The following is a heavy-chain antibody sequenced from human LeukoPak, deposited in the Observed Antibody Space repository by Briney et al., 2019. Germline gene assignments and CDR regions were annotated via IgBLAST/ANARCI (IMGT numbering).Heavy chain of an antibody. Sequence: PGGSLRLSCAASGFTFSSYAMSWVRPAPGKGLEWVSAISCSGGSTYYADSVKGRFTISRDNSKNTLYLQMNSLRAEDTAVYYCAKELYGSGTLFDYWGQGTLVTVSS. CDR3: AKELYGSGTLFDY. J-gene: IGHJ4*02. D-gene: IGHD3-10*01. CDR1: GFTFSSYA. CDR2: ISCSGGST. V-gene: IGHV3-23*01.